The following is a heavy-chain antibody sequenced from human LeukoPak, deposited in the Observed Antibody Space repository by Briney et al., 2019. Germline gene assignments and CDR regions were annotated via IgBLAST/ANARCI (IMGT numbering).Heavy chain of an antibody. CDR2: IRSKANSYAT. CDR1: GFTFSGSA. CDR3: TRHKSGGITMIRGVRDYSYMDV. D-gene: IGHD3-10*01. V-gene: IGHV3-73*01. J-gene: IGHJ6*03. Sequence: GGSLRLSCAASGFTFSGSAMHWVRQASGKGLEWVGRIRSKANSYATAYAASVKGRFTISRDDSKNTAYLQMNSLKTEDTAVYYCTRHKSGGITMIRGVRDYSYMDVWGKGTTVTVSS.